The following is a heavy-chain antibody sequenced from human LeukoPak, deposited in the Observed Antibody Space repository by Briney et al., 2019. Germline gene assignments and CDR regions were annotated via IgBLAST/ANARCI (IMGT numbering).Heavy chain of an antibody. Sequence: SQTLSLTCTVSGGSISSGSYYWSWIRQPAGKGLEWIGRIYTSGSTNYNPSLKSRVTISVDTSKNQFSLKLSSVTAADTAVYYCARHQGSPSFDYWGQGTLVTVSS. V-gene: IGHV4-61*02. D-gene: IGHD6-6*01. J-gene: IGHJ4*02. CDR1: GGSISSGSYY. CDR2: IYTSGST. CDR3: ARHQGSPSFDY.